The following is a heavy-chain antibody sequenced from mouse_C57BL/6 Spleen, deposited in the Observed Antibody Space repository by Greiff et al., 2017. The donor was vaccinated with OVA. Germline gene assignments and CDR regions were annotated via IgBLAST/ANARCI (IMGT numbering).Heavy chain of an antibody. CDR3: ARAGDGDYGDY. D-gene: IGHD2-13*01. CDR2: INPNNGGT. J-gene: IGHJ2*01. V-gene: IGHV1-26*01. CDR1: GYTFTDYY. Sequence: EVQLQQSGPELVKPGASVKISCKASGYTFTDYYLNWVKQSHGKSLEWIGDINPNNGGTSYNQKFKGKATLTVEKSSSTAYMELRSLTSEDSAVYYCARAGDGDYGDYWGQGTTLTVSS.